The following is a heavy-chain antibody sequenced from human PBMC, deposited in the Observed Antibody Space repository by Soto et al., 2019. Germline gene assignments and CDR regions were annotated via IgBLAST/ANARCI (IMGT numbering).Heavy chain of an antibody. Sequence: QVQLVQSGAEVKKPGSSVKVSCKASGGTFSSYAISWVRQAPGQGLEWMGGIIPIFGTANYAQKFQGRVTITADESTSTAYMELSSLRSEDTAMYYCARDPRKDIVVVPAAMWDWGQGTLVTVSS. D-gene: IGHD2-2*01. V-gene: IGHV1-69*01. CDR2: IIPIFGTA. CDR1: GGTFSSYA. CDR3: ARDPRKDIVVVPAAMWD. J-gene: IGHJ4*02.